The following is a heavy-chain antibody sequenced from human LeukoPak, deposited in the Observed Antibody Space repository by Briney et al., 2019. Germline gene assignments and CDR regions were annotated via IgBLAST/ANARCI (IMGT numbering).Heavy chain of an antibody. V-gene: IGHV1-8*01. CDR1: GYTFTSYD. CDR2: MNPNSGNT. D-gene: IGHD5-18*01. J-gene: IGHJ6*02. Sequence: ASVKVSCKASGYTFTSYDINWVRQATGQGLEWMGWMNPNSGNTGYAQKFQGRVTMTRNTSISTAYMELSSLRSEDTAVYYCARGGIAAIQLWVYYYYGMDVWGQGTTVTVSS. CDR3: ARGGIAAIQLWVYYYYGMDV.